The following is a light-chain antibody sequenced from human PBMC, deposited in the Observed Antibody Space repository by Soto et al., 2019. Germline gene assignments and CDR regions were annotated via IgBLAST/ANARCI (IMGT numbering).Light chain of an antibody. CDR1: QSVSSY. Sequence: EIVFTQSPATLSFSPGERATLSCRASQSVSSYLAWYQQKPGQAPRLLIYDASNRATGIPARFSGSGSGTDFTLTISSLEPEDFAVYYCQQRSNWPPKVTFGGGTK. J-gene: IGKJ4*02. CDR3: QQRSNWPPKVT. CDR2: DAS. V-gene: IGKV3-11*01.